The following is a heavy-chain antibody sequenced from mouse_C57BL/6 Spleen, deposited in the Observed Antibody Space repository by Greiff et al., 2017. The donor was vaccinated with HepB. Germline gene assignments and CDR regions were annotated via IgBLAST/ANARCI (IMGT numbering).Heavy chain of an antibody. V-gene: IGHV5-16*01. CDR2: INYDGSST. J-gene: IGHJ1*03. CDR3: ARDQGPLYYYGSSYWYFDV. Sequence: EVKLMESEGGLVQPGSSMKLSCTASGFTFSDYYMAWVRQVPEKGLEWVANINYDGSSTYYLDSLKSRFIISRDNAKNILYLQMSSLKSENTATYYCARDQGPLYYYGSSYWYFDVWGTGTTVTVSS. D-gene: IGHD1-1*01. CDR1: GFTFSDYY.